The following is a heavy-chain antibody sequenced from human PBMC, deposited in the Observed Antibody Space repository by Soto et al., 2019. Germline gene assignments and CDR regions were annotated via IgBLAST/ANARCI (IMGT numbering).Heavy chain of an antibody. CDR1: GYTFTSYD. J-gene: IGHJ4*02. CDR2: MNPNSGNT. D-gene: IGHD3-16*01. V-gene: IGHV1-8*01. Sequence: ASVKVSCKASGYTFTSYDINLVRQATGQGLEWMGWMNPNSGNTGYAQKFQGRVTMTRNTSISTAYMELSSLRSEDTAVYYCARSNSYYDYIWGGQGREKDYWGQGTLVTVSS. CDR3: ARSNSYYDYIWGGQGREKDY.